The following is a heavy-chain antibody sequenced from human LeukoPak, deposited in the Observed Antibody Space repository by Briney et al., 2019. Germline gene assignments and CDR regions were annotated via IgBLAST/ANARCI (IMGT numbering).Heavy chain of an antibody. D-gene: IGHD1-26*01. V-gene: IGHV3-66*02. CDR3: ARFQALRGSFRGFDL. Sequence: GGSLRLSCEASGFTVSSTYMNWVRQAPGKGLEWVSIMYSGGNTYYADSVKGRFTISRDNSRNSLYLQMNSLRTEDTALYYCARFQALRGSFRGFDLWGQGTQVTVSP. CDR1: GFTVSSTY. J-gene: IGHJ4*02. CDR2: MYSGGNT.